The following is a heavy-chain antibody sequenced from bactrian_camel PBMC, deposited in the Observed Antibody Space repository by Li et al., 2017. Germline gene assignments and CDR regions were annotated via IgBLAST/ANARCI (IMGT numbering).Heavy chain of an antibody. CDR3: AADTSNIPFGQPGSWCYDPSDWGANFGF. Sequence: HVQLVESGGGSVETGGSLRLSCTASGYTHVYTKYTLAWFRQAPMHEREGVASVTVDGTTTYADSVQGRFFISQDADKSTLFLQMNDLKPEDTAMYYCAADTSNIPFGQPGSWCYDPSDWGANFGFWGQGTQVTVS. D-gene: IGHD3*01. J-gene: IGHJ6*01. CDR2: VTVDGTT. V-gene: IGHV3S53*01. CDR1: GYTHVYTKYT.